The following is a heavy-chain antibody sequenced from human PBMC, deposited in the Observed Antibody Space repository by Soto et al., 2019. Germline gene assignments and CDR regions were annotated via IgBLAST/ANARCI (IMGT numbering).Heavy chain of an antibody. Sequence: EVQLVESGGGLVQPGRSLRLSCAGSGFTFDDFAMHWVRQGPGKGLEWVSSISWNSGKIVYADSVKGRFTISRDNAKNSLYLQMNSLKAEDTALYYCAKDIIGEAAPDYSYYGLDVWGQGTTVTVSS. CDR3: AKDIIGEAAPDYSYYGLDV. V-gene: IGHV3-9*01. CDR1: GFTFDDFA. J-gene: IGHJ6*02. D-gene: IGHD3-10*01. CDR2: ISWNSGKI.